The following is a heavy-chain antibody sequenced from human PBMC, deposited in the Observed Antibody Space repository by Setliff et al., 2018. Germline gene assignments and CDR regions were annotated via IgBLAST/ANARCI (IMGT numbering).Heavy chain of an antibody. D-gene: IGHD6-13*01. CDR3: ARVSMYSSSWYYYYYGMDV. CDR2: IYYSGST. Sequence: SETLSLTCTVSGGSISSSSYYWGWIRQPPGKGLEWIGSIYYSGSTYYSPSLKSRVTISVDTSKNQFSLKLSSVTAADTAVYCCARVSMYSSSWYYYYYGMDVWGQGTTVTVSS. CDR1: GGSISSSSYY. J-gene: IGHJ6*02. V-gene: IGHV4-39*07.